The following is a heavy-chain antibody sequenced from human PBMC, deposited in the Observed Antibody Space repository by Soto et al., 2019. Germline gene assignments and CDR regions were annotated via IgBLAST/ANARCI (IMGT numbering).Heavy chain of an antibody. CDR3: AKCSWLLMTGYYPSFDY. Sequence: GGSLRLSCAASGFTFSSYAMSWVRQAPGKGLEWVSAISGSGGSTYYADSVKGRFTISRDNSKNTLYLQMNSLRAEDTAVYYCAKCSWLLMTGYYPSFDYWGQGTLVTVSS. CDR1: GFTFSSYA. V-gene: IGHV3-23*01. CDR2: ISGSGGST. D-gene: IGHD3-9*01. J-gene: IGHJ4*02.